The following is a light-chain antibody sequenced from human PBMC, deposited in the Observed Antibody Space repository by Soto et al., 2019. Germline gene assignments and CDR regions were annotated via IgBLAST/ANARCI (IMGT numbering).Light chain of an antibody. CDR3: SSYTNINTRACV. Sequence: SFLTQPASVSGSRGQSNTISCTGTSGDMGSYNRVSWYQQHPGKAPKLIIYEVTDRPSGVSNRFSGSKSGNTASLTISGLQAEDEAEYYCSSYTNINTRACVFGTGTKVTVL. CDR1: SGDMGSYNR. CDR2: EVT. V-gene: IGLV2-14*01. J-gene: IGLJ1*01.